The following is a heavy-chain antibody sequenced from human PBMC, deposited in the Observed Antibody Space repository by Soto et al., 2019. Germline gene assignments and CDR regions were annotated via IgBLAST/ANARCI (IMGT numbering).Heavy chain of an antibody. Sequence: QVQLVESGGGVVQPGRSLRLSCAASGFTFTNYGMHWVRQAPGKGLEWVAVIWYDGNNKYYADSVKGRFAISKDNSQNALYLQMNNLRPEDTAVYYCTSDPYGGSRYYFDSWGQGTLVTVSS. J-gene: IGHJ4*02. CDR1: GFTFTNYG. CDR3: TSDPYGGSRYYFDS. D-gene: IGHD1-26*01. CDR2: IWYDGNNK. V-gene: IGHV3-33*01.